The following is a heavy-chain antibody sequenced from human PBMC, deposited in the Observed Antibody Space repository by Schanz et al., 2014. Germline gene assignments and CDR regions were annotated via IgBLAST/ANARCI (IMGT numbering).Heavy chain of an antibody. CDR3: AKEKEEVAADGSFFDY. D-gene: IGHD6-13*01. CDR1: GFTFSNYA. J-gene: IGHJ4*02. V-gene: IGHV3-23*01. Sequence: EVQLLESGGGLVQPGGSLRLSCAASGFTFSNYAMGWVRQTPGKGLEWVSAISGSGGSTYYADSVKGRFIISRDTSKNTVNLQMNSLRAEDTAVYYCAKEKEEVAADGSFFDYWGQGTLVTGSS. CDR2: ISGSGGST.